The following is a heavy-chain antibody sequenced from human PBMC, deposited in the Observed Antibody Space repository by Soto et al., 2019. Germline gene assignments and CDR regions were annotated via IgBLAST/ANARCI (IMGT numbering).Heavy chain of an antibody. D-gene: IGHD3-22*01. V-gene: IGHV1-69*13. CDR1: GGTFSSYA. CDR2: IIPIFGTA. J-gene: IGHJ4*02. Sequence: SVKVSCKASGGTFSSYAISWVRQAPGQGLEWMGGIIPIFGTANYAQKFQGRVTITADESTSTAYMELSSLRSEDTAVYYCARERGNYYDSSGYSSGPYYFDYWGQGTLVTVPS. CDR3: ARERGNYYDSSGYSSGPYYFDY.